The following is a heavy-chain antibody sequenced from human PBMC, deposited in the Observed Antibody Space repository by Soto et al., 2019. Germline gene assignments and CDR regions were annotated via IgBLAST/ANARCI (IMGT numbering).Heavy chain of an antibody. Sequence: QLQLQESGPGLVKPSETLSLTCTVSGGSISSSSYYWGWIRQPPGKGLEWIGSIYYSGSTYYNPSLXGRVXIXVDTPKNQSSLKLSSVTAADTAVYYCARRRAGAFDYWGQGTLVTVSS. V-gene: IGHV4-39*01. D-gene: IGHD1-26*01. J-gene: IGHJ4*02. CDR3: ARRRAGAFDY. CDR2: IYYSGST. CDR1: GGSISSSSYY.